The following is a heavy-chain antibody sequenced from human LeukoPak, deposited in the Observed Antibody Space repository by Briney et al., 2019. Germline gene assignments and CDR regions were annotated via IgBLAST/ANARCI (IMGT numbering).Heavy chain of an antibody. D-gene: IGHD6-19*01. Sequence: ASVKVSCKVSGYTLAELSMHWVRQAPGKGLEWMGGFDPEDGETIYAQKFQGRVTMTEDTSTDTAYMELSSLRSEDTAVYYCATIGPSSGWFPCNYWGQGTLVTVSS. CDR1: GYTLAELS. CDR3: ATIGPSSGWFPCNY. CDR2: FDPEDGET. J-gene: IGHJ4*02. V-gene: IGHV1-24*01.